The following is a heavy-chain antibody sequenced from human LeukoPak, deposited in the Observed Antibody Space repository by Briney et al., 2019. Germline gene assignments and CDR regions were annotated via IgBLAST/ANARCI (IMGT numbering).Heavy chain of an antibody. V-gene: IGHV3-33*01. CDR2: ILPDGSDK. CDR3: ARNARDSVFDL. J-gene: IGHJ3*01. CDR1: GFTFSRNG. Sequence: GGSLRLSCAASGFTFSRNGMHWVRQAPGKGLEWVAVILPDGSDKYYADSVTGRFTISRDNSKNTLYLQKNSLRADDTAVYYCARNARDSVFDLWGQGTMVTVSS.